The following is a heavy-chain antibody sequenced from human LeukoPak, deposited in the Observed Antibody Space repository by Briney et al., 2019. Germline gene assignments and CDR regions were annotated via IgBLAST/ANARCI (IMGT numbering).Heavy chain of an antibody. Sequence: PGGSLRLSCAASGFTFDEYAMHSVRHAPGKGLEWVSGISWNSGSIGYADSVKGRFTISRDNAKSSLYLQMNSLRAEDTALYYCTRDGRVAYEMDVWGQGTTVTISS. CDR1: GFTFDEYA. CDR2: ISWNSGSI. J-gene: IGHJ6*02. CDR3: TRDGRVAYEMDV. V-gene: IGHV3-9*01. D-gene: IGHD2-15*01.